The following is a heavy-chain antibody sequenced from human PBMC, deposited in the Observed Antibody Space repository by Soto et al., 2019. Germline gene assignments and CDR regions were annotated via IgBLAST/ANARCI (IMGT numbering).Heavy chain of an antibody. J-gene: IGHJ4*02. D-gene: IGHD6-6*01. CDR3: AKDGSAARWDYFDY. Sequence: GSLRLSCAASGFTFSSYAMSWVRQAPGKGLELVSAISGSGGSTYYADSVKGRFTISRDNSKNTLYLQMNSLRADDTAVYYCAKDGSAARWDYFDYWGQGTLVTVSS. V-gene: IGHV3-23*01. CDR2: ISGSGGST. CDR1: GFTFSSYA.